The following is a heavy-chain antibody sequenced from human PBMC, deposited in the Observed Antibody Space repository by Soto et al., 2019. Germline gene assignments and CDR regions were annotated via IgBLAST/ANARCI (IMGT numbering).Heavy chain of an antibody. Sequence: PSETLSLTCTVSGVSITSHYWTWIRQPPGKGLEWIGNIHYSGSTNYSPSLKGRVIISVDTSENQSSLKLSSVTTADTAVYYCTVGGAGPPFDYWGQGTLVTVPS. CDR2: IHYSGST. J-gene: IGHJ4*02. D-gene: IGHD3-16*01. CDR3: TVGGAGPPFDY. V-gene: IGHV4-59*11. CDR1: GVSITSHY.